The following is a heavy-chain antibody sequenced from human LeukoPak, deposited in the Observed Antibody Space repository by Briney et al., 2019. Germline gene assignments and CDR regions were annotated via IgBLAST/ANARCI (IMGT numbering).Heavy chain of an antibody. CDR3: ARDRRVAAAVMSAWWFDP. V-gene: IGHV7-4-1*02. D-gene: IGHD6-13*01. CDR1: GYTFTSYA. CDR2: INTNTGNP. Sequence: ASVKVSCKASGYTFTSYAMNWVRQAPGQGLEWMGWINTNTGNPTYAQGFTGRFVFSLDTSVSTAYLQISSLKAEDTAVYYCARDRRVAAAVMSAWWFDPWGQGTLVAVSS. J-gene: IGHJ5*02.